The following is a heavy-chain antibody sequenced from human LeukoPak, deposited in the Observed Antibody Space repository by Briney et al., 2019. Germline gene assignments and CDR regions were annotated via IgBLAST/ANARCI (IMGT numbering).Heavy chain of an antibody. V-gene: IGHV3-15*01. CDR1: GFTFTNAW. J-gene: IGHJ4*02. CDR2: IKTKTDGETT. Sequence: GGSLRLSCAASGFTFTNAWMSWVRQAPGQGLEWVGRIKTKTDGETTDYAVPVKDRFIISRDDSKNMLYLQMNSLKTEETAVYYCARGAGSSWSGLIDYWGQGTLVTVSS. CDR3: ARGAGSSWSGLIDY. D-gene: IGHD6-13*01.